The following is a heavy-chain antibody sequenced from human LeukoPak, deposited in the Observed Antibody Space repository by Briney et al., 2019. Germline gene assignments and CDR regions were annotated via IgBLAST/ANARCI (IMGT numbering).Heavy chain of an antibody. J-gene: IGHJ4*02. CDR1: GFAFNNAW. CDR3: TTRVVTTNDN. V-gene: IGHV3-15*01. Sequence: GGSLRLSCAAYGFAFNNAWMNWVRQAPGKGLEWVGRIKKKIEGETAHYAAPVRGRFIISRDDSKNMLYLQMDSLKTEDTAVYYCTTRVVTTNDNWGQGTLVTVSP. CDR2: IKKKIEGETA. D-gene: IGHD2-21*02.